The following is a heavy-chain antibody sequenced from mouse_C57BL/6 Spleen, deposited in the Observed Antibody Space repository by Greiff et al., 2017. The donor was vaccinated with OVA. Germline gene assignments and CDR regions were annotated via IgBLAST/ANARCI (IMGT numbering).Heavy chain of an antibody. CDR1: GFSLTSYG. J-gene: IGHJ3*01. D-gene: IGHD1-1*01. CDR3: VRYYHAFPFAY. V-gene: IGHV2-5*01. Sequence: VHLQQSGPGLVQPSQSLSITCTVSGFSLTSYGVHWVRQSPGKGLEWLGVIWSGGCTDYNAAFMSRLSISKDNSKSQVFFKMNSLQAYDTARDSCVRYYHAFPFAYWGQGTPVTVSA. CDR2: IWSGGCT.